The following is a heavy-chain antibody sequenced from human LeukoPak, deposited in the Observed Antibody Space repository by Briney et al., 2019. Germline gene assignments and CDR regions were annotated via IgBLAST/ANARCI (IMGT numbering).Heavy chain of an antibody. Sequence: GGSLRLSCATSGFPFSGFSMSWVRQAPGKGLEWISTTNSGGTSTYYAESVKGRFTISRDNSKNTLYLQMSSLRVEDTAVYYCAKQSYARSLGEGGPGTLVSASS. CDR3: AKQSYARSLGE. CDR1: GFPFSGFS. V-gene: IGHV3-23*01. CDR2: TNSGGTST. D-gene: IGHD2-8*01. J-gene: IGHJ4*02.